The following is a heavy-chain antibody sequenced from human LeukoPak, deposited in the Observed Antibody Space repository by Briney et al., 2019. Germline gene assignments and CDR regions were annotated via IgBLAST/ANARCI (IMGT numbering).Heavy chain of an antibody. CDR2: INTYNGNT. D-gene: IGHD1-26*01. V-gene: IGHV1-18*01. CDR1: GGTFSSYA. Sequence: GASVKVSCKASGGTFSSYAITWMRQAPGQGLEWMGWINTYNGNTNYAQNLQGRVTITTDTSTSTAYMELRSLRSDDTAVFYCARDLVDGVGAPGAYWGQGALVTVSS. J-gene: IGHJ4*02. CDR3: ARDLVDGVGAPGAY.